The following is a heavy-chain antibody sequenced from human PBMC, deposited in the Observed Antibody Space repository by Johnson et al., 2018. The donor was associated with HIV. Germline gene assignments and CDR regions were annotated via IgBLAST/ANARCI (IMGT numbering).Heavy chain of an antibody. CDR2: ISYDGSNK. CDR1: GFTFSSYW. D-gene: IGHD5-18*01. V-gene: IGHV3-30*14. Sequence: QMLLVESGGGLVQPGGSLRLSCAASGFTFSSYWMSWVRQAPGKGLEWVAVISYDGSNKYYADSVKDRFTISRDNSKNTLYLQMNSLRAEDTALYYCARAYSYGVFDIWGQGTMVTVSS. J-gene: IGHJ3*02. CDR3: ARAYSYGVFDI.